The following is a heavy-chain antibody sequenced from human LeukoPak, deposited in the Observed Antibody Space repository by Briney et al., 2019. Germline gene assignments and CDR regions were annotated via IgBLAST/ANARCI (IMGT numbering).Heavy chain of an antibody. CDR2: IIPILGIA. D-gene: IGHD4-17*01. CDR1: GGTFSSYA. J-gene: IGHJ4*02. Sequence: SVKVSCKASGGTFSSYAISWVRQAPGQGLEWMGRIIPILGIANYAQKFQGRVTITADKSTSTAYMELSSLRSEDTAVYYCAREDYGDPKGFDYWGQGTLVTVPS. CDR3: AREDYGDPKGFDY. V-gene: IGHV1-69*04.